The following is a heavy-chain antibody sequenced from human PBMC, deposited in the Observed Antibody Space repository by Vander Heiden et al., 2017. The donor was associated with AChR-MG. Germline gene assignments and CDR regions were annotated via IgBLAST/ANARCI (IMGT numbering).Heavy chain of an antibody. CDR3: AKVIAARPLDYMDV. CDR2: ISGSGGST. D-gene: IGHD6-13*01. J-gene: IGHJ6*03. CDR1: GFTSSSYA. Sequence: EVQLLESGGGLVQPGGSLRLSCPASGFTSSSYAMGWVRQAPGKGLEWVSAISGSGGSTYYADSVKGRFTISRDNSKNTLYLQMNSLRAEDTAVYYCAKVIAARPLDYMDVWGKGTTVTVSS. V-gene: IGHV3-23*01.